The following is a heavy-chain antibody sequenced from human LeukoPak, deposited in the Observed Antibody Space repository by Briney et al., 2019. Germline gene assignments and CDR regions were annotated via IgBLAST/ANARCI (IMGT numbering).Heavy chain of an antibody. CDR2: INWHGDST. J-gene: IGHJ3*02. Sequence: GGSLRLSCAASGFTFDDYGMNWVRQPPGKGLEWVSGINWHGDSTGYADSVKGRFTISRDNAKNSLYLQMNSLRAEDTAVYYCARDFSRGFDIWGQGTMVTVSS. V-gene: IGHV3-20*04. D-gene: IGHD3-10*01. CDR3: ARDFSRGFDI. CDR1: GFTFDDYG.